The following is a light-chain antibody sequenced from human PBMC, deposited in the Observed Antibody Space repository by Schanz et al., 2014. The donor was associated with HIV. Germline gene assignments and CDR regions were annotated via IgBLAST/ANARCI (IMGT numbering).Light chain of an antibody. CDR3: ASYTTSHTFV. Sequence: QSALTQPASVSGSPGQSITISCTGTSSDVGGYNYVSWYQQHPGKAPKLMIYDVSNRPSGVSNRFSGSKSGNTASLTISGLQAEDEADYYCASYTTSHTFVFGTGTKVTV. CDR1: SSDVGGYNY. V-gene: IGLV2-14*03. J-gene: IGLJ1*01. CDR2: DVS.